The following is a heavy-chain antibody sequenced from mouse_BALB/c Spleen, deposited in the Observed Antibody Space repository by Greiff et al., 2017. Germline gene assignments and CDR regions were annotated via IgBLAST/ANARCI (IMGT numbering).Heavy chain of an antibody. CDR2: ISSGGST. J-gene: IGHJ4*01. D-gene: IGHD2-3*01. Sequence: KLMESGGGLVKPGGSLKLSCAASGFTFSSYAMSWVRQTPEKRLEWVASISSGGSTYYPDSVKGRFTISRDNARNILYLQMSSLRSEDTAMYYCARGDGYYYAMDYWGQGTSVTVSS. CDR3: ARGDGYYYAMDY. CDR1: GFTFSSYA. V-gene: IGHV5-6-5*01.